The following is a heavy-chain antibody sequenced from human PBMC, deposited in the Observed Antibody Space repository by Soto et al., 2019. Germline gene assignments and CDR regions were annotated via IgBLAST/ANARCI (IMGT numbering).Heavy chain of an antibody. CDR2: IYCSGST. CDR1: GGSISSGGYY. J-gene: IGHJ3*02. V-gene: IGHV4-31*03. Sequence: SETLSLTCTVSGGSISSGGYYLSWIRQHPGKGLEWIGYIYCSGSTYYNPSLKSRVTISVDTSKNQFSLKLSSVTAADTAVYYCARGNAFDIWGQGTMVTVSS. CDR3: ARGNAFDI.